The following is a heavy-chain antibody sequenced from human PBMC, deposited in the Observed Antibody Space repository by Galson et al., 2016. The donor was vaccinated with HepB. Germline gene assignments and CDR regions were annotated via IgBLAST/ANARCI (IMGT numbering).Heavy chain of an antibody. CDR3: GRDHSVVLTTAYNWFDP. CDR2: INRDGTIS. V-gene: IGHV3-74*01. CDR1: GFAFSSHW. J-gene: IGHJ5*02. Sequence: SLRLSCAASGFAFSSHWMHWVRQALGKGLVWVSRINRDGTISNYADSVKGRFTISRDNAKNTLYLQMNSLRVEDTAVYYCGRDHSVVLTTAYNWFDPWGQGTLVTVSS. D-gene: IGHD4-23*01.